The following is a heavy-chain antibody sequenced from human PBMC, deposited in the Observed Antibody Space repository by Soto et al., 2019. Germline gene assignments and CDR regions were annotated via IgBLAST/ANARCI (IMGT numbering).Heavy chain of an antibody. J-gene: IGHJ4*02. V-gene: IGHV4-30-4*01. D-gene: IGHD4-4*01. CDR3: ARASNPGDYFDY. CDR2: IYYSGST. Sequence: SETLSLTSTVPGGSISSGDYYWSWIRQPPGKGLEWIGYIYYSGSTYYNPSLKSRVTISVDTSKNQFSLKLSSVTAADTAVYYCARASNPGDYFDYWGQGTLVTVSS. CDR1: GGSISSGDYY.